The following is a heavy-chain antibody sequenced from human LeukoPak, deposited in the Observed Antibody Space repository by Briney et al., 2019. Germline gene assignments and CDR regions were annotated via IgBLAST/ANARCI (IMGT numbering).Heavy chain of an antibody. J-gene: IGHJ4*02. V-gene: IGHV3-30-3*01. CDR1: GFTFSTYA. CDR2: ISYDGRNK. Sequence: GRSLRLSCAASGFTFSTYAMHWVRQAPGKGLEWVAVISYDGRNKYYADSVKGRFTISRDNSKNTLYLQMNSLRAEDTAVYYCARDPPDYYGSGSYYFDYWGQGTLVTVSS. D-gene: IGHD3-10*01. CDR3: ARDPPDYYGSGSYYFDY.